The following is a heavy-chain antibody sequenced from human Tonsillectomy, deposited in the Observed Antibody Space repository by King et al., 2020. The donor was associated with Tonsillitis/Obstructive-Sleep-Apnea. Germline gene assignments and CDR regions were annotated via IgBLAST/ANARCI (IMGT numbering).Heavy chain of an antibody. Sequence: QLVQFGGDLVQPGRSLRLSCTTSGFTFGDYAMSWVRQAPGKGLEWVGFIRSKAYGGTAEYAASVKGRFTISRDDSKSIAYLQMNSLKTEDTAVYYCTRGIVVVDWGQGTLVTVSS. CDR3: TRGIVVVD. V-gene: IGHV3-49*04. CDR2: IRSKAYGGTA. J-gene: IGHJ4*02. CDR1: GFTFGDYA. D-gene: IGHD2-21*01.